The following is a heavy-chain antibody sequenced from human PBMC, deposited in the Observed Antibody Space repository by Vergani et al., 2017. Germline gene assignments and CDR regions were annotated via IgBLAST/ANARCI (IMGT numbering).Heavy chain of an antibody. CDR2: IYTSGST. CDR1: GGSISSGSYY. Sequence: QVQLQESGPGLVKPSQTLPLTCTVSGGSISSGSYYWSWIRQPAGKGLEWIGRIYTSGSTNYNPSLKSRVTMSVDTSKNQFSLKLSSVTAADTAVYYCARSVPAGWFDPWGQGTLVTVSS. J-gene: IGHJ5*02. D-gene: IGHD2-2*01. CDR3: ARSVPAGWFDP. V-gene: IGHV4-61*02.